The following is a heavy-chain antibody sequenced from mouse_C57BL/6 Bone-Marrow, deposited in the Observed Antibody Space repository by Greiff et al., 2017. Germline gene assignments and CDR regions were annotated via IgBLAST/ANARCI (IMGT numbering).Heavy chain of an antibody. CDR1: GYTFTSYT. V-gene: IGHV1-4*01. Sequence: QVQLKQSGAELARPGASVKMSCKASGYTFTSYTMHWVEQRPGQGLEWIGYINPSSGYTKYNQKFKDKATLTADKSSSTAYMQLSSLTSEDSAVYYCARGGSFDYWGQGTTLTVSS. CDR3: ARGGSFDY. D-gene: IGHD1-1*01. J-gene: IGHJ2*01. CDR2: INPSSGYT.